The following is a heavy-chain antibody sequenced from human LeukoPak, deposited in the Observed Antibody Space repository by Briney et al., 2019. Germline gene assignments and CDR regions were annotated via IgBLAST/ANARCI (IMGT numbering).Heavy chain of an antibody. D-gene: IGHD4-17*01. Sequence: GGSLRLSCSASGFTFSNYAMSWVRQPPRKGLEWVSAISGSGGSTYYADSVKGRFTISRDNSKNTLYLQMNSLRAEDTAVYYCAKGTDYDYFDYWGQGTLVTVSS. CDR1: GFTFSNYA. J-gene: IGHJ4*02. V-gene: IGHV3-23*01. CDR3: AKGTDYDYFDY. CDR2: ISGSGGST.